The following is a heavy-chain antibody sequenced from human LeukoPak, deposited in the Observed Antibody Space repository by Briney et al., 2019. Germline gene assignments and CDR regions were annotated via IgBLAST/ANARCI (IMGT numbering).Heavy chain of an antibody. CDR3: SRGGNHDLDY. CDR2: IKEDGSEK. V-gene: IGHV3-7*01. CDR1: GFTFSRYW. D-gene: IGHD1-26*01. Sequence: RGSLRLSCAASGFTFSRYWMSWVRQAPGKGLECVANIKEDGSEKYYVDSVKGRFTISRDNAKNSLYLQMNSLRVEDTAIYYCSRGGNHDLDYWGQGTLVTVSS. J-gene: IGHJ4*02.